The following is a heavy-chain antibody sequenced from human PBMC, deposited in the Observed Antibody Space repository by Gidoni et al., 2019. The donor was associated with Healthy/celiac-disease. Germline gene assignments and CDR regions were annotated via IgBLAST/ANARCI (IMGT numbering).Heavy chain of an antibody. Sequence: QVQLQESGPGLVKPSETLSLTCTVSGGSLSSYYWSWIRQPAGKGLEWIGRIYTSGSTNYNPSLKSRVTMSVDTSKNQFSLKLSSVTAADTAVYYCARAGYYGSGSYDYYYYMDVWGKGTTVTVSS. D-gene: IGHD3-10*01. CDR1: GGSLSSYY. V-gene: IGHV4-4*07. CDR3: ARAGYYGSGSYDYYYYMDV. J-gene: IGHJ6*03. CDR2: IYTSGST.